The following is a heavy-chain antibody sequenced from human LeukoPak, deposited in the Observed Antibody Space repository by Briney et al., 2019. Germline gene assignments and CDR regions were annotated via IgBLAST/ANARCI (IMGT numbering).Heavy chain of an antibody. J-gene: IGHJ4*02. CDR2: IYYSGST. Sequence: SETLSLTCTVSGGSISSGDYYWSWIRQPPGKGLEWIGYIYYSGSTYYNPSLKSRGTVSLDTSKNQFSLRLSSVTVADTAVYYCARAIASSGSRLFDYWGQGTLVTVSS. V-gene: IGHV4-30-4*01. CDR3: ARAIASSGSRLFDY. CDR1: GGSISSGDYY. D-gene: IGHD3-10*01.